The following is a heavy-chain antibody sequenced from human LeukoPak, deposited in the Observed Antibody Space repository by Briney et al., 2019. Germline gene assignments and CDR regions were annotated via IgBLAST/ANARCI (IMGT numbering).Heavy chain of an antibody. CDR2: IYSGGST. CDR3: ARGWANYDSSGYPTYWYFDL. Sequence: GGSLRLSCAASGFTVSSNYMSWVRQAPGKGLEWVSVIYSGGSTYYADSVKGRFTISRDNSKNTLYLQMNSLRAEDTAVYYCARGWANYDSSGYPTYWYFDLWGRGTLVTVSS. J-gene: IGHJ2*01. D-gene: IGHD3-22*01. V-gene: IGHV3-66*01. CDR1: GFTVSSNY.